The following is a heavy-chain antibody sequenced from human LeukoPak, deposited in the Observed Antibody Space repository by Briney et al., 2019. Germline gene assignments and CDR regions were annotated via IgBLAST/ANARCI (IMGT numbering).Heavy chain of an antibody. J-gene: IGHJ5*02. CDR1: GYSFTSYW. CDR3: ARGGPYGDYEGWFDP. Sequence: GASLKISCKGSGYSFTSYWIGWVRQLPGKGLEWMGIIYPGDSDTRYSPSFQGQVTISADKSISTAYLQWSSLKASDTAMYYCARGGPYGDYEGWFDPWGQGTLVTVSS. V-gene: IGHV5-51*01. CDR2: IYPGDSDT. D-gene: IGHD4-17*01.